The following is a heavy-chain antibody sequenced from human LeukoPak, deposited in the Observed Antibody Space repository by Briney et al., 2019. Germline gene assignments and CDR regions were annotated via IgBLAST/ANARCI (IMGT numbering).Heavy chain of an antibody. CDR1: GGSISSSSYY. V-gene: IGHV4-39*01. CDR3: ARLVVTAPQYHYYLDV. Sequence: SETLSLTCTVSGGSISSSSYYWGWIRQPPGKGLEWIAEINHIGTTNHNPSLKSRVTVSTDTSKRQFFLKLTSVTAADTALYYCARLVVTAPQYHYYLDVWGEGTTVTVSS. CDR2: INHIGTT. J-gene: IGHJ6*03. D-gene: IGHD2-21*02.